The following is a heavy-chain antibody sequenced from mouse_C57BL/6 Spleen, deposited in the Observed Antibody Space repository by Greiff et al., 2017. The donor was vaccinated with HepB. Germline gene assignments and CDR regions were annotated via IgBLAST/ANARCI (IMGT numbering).Heavy chain of an antibody. V-gene: IGHV1-26*01. Sequence: EVQLQQSGPELVKPGASVKISCKASGYTFTDYYMNWVKQSHGKSLEWIGDINPNNGGTSYNQKFRGKATLPVDKSTSTAYMELRSLTSEDSAVYYCARSGYSNYVRFAYWGQGTLVTVSA. CDR3: ARSGYSNYVRFAY. CDR2: INPNNGGT. CDR1: GYTFTDYY. J-gene: IGHJ3*01. D-gene: IGHD2-5*01.